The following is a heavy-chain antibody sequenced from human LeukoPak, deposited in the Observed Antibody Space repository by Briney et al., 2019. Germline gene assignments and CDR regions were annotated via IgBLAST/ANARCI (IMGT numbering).Heavy chain of an antibody. Sequence: PSETLSLTCAVSGGSISSSNWWSWVRQPPGKGLEWIGEIYHSGSTNYNPSLKSRVTISVDKSKNQFSLKLSSVTAADTAVYYCAREGSRKPPSWFDPWGQGTLVTVSS. CDR3: AREGSRKPPSWFDP. V-gene: IGHV4-4*02. CDR1: GGSISSSNW. D-gene: IGHD2-15*01. J-gene: IGHJ5*02. CDR2: IYHSGST.